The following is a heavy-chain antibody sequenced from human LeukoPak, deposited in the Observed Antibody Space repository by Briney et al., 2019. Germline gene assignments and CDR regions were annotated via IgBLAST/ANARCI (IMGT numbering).Heavy chain of an antibody. CDR3: ARVGRLYCSGGSCYSRSFDY. CDR2: INHSGST. Sequence: SETLSLTCAVYGGSFSGYYRSWIRQPPGKGLEWIGEINHSGSTNYNRSLKRRVTISVDTSKHQFSLKLSSVTAADTAVYYCARVGRLYCSGGSCYSRSFDYWGQGTLVTVSS. V-gene: IGHV4-34*01. CDR1: GGSFSGYY. D-gene: IGHD2-15*01. J-gene: IGHJ4*02.